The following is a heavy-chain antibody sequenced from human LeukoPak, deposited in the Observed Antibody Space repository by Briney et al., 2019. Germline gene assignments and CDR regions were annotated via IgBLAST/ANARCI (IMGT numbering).Heavy chain of an antibody. CDR3: ARDKLVVVTPGAFDI. J-gene: IGHJ3*02. V-gene: IGHV3-11*01. D-gene: IGHD2-21*02. CDR1: GFTFSDYY. CDR2: IGRSGSTI. Sequence: GGSLRLSCAASGFTFSDYYMSWIRQAPGKGLEWVSYIGRSGSTIYYADSVKGRFTISRDNAKNSLYLQMNSLRAEDTAVYYCARDKLVVVTPGAFDIWGQGIMVTVSS.